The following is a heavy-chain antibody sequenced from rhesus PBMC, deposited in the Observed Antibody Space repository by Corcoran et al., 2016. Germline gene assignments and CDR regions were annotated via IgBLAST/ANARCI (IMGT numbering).Heavy chain of an antibody. CDR1: GYTFTDYY. CDR2: INPYNGNT. D-gene: IGHD6-43*01. J-gene: IGHJ6*01. V-gene: IGHV1S2*01. Sequence: QVQLVQSGAEVKKPGSSVKVSCKASGYTFTDYYMHWVRQAPRQGLEWMGWINPYNGNTKDAQKCQGRVTMTRDISTSTAYTELSSLRSEDTAVYYCAREGGQQLFYGLDSWGQGVVVTVSS. CDR3: AREGGQQLFYGLDS.